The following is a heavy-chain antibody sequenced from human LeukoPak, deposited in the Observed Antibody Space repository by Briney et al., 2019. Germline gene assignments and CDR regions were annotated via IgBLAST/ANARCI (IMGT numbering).Heavy chain of an antibody. V-gene: IGHV3-21*01. CDR2: ISGSGGST. Sequence: GGSLRLSCAASGFTFSSYSMDWVRQAPGKGLEWVSAISGSGGSTYYADSVKGRFTISRDNAKNSLYLQMNSLRAEDTAVYYCARGGRNSGYDYDYWGQGTLVTVSS. J-gene: IGHJ4*02. CDR1: GFTFSSYS. CDR3: ARGGRNSGYDYDY. D-gene: IGHD5-12*01.